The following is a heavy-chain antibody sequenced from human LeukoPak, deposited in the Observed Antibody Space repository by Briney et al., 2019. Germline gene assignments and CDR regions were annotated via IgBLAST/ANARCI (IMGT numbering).Heavy chain of an antibody. J-gene: IGHJ6*04. V-gene: IGHV3-23*01. CDR3: ARAPEMDV. CDR2: INGNGDYI. Sequence: GGSLRLSCAASGFTSSSYGMSWVRQAPGKGLEWVSVINGNGDYIYYADSVKGRFTISRDNSKNTLYLQMNSLRAEDTAVYYCARAPEMDVWGKGTTVTVSS. CDR1: GFTSSSYG.